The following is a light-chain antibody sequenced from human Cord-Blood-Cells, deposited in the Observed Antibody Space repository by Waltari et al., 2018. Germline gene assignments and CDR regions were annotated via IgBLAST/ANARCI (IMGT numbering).Light chain of an antibody. CDR1: KLGDKY. CDR3: QAWDSSTDYV. Sequence: SYELTQPPSVSVSPGQTASITCSGDKLGDKYACWYQQKPGQSPVLVIYQDSKRPSGIPERFSGSNSGNTATLTISGTQAMGEADYYCQAWDSSTDYVFGTGTKVTVL. CDR2: QDS. J-gene: IGLJ1*01. V-gene: IGLV3-1*01.